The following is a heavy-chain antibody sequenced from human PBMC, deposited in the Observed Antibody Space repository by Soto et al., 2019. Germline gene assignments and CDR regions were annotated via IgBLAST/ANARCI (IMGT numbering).Heavy chain of an antibody. Sequence: ASVKVSCKASGYLLTAYSMHWVRLAPGQGLEWMGVVNPSGGSTKYAQNFQGRVTMTRDTSTTTIYMELSSLRSDDTAIYYCAREENCSGGTCYSEYFHRWGQGTLVTVSS. D-gene: IGHD2-15*01. CDR3: AREENCSGGTCYSEYFHR. J-gene: IGHJ1*01. CDR2: VNPSGGST. V-gene: IGHV1-46*01. CDR1: GYLLTAYS.